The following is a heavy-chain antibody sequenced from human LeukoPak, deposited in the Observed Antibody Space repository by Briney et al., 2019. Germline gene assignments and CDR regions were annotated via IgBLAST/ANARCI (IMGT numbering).Heavy chain of an antibody. CDR1: GGSFSGYY. J-gene: IGHJ6*03. V-gene: IGHV4-34*01. Sequence: SETLSLTCAVYGGSFSGYYWSWIRQPPGKGLEWIGEITHSGSTNYNPSLKSRVTISVDTSKNQFSLKLSSVTAADTAVYYCARSLAYYDFWSGNSVFYYYYMDVWGKGTTVTVSS. CDR3: ARSLAYYDFWSGNSVFYYYYMDV. CDR2: ITHSGST. D-gene: IGHD3-3*01.